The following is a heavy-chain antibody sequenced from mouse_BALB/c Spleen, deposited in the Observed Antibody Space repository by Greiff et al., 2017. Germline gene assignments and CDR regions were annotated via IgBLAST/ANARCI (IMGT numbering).Heavy chain of an antibody. V-gene: IGHV5-6-3*01. CDR3: AQLGKRAWFAY. J-gene: IGHJ3*01. Sequence: EVMLVESGGGLVQPGGSLKLSCAASGFTFSSYGMSWVRQTPDKRLELVATINSNGGSTYYPDSVKGRFTISRDNAKNTLYLQMSSLKSEDTAMYYCAQLGKRAWFAYWGQGTLVTVSA. CDR1: GFTFSSYG. D-gene: IGHD4-1*02. CDR2: INSNGGST.